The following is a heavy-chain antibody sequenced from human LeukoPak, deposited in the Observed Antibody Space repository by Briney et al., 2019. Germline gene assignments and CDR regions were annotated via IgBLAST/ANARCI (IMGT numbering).Heavy chain of an antibody. J-gene: IGHJ5*02. CDR1: GGSFSGYH. D-gene: IGHD3-10*01. CDR3: ARRRITMVRGGRWFDP. CDR2: INHSGST. V-gene: IGHV4-34*01. Sequence: SETLYLTCAVYGGSFSGYHWSWIRQPPGKGLEWIGEINHSGSTNYNPSLKSRVTISVDTSKNQFSLKLSSVTAADTAVYYCARRRITMVRGGRWFDPWGQGTLVTVSS.